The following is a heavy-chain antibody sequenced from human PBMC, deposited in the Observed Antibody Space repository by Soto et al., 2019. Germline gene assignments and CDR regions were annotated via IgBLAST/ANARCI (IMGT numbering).Heavy chain of an antibody. CDR3: ARTLPQYDYVWGSYRYYFDY. J-gene: IGHJ4*02. CDR1: GGSISSYY. D-gene: IGHD3-16*02. V-gene: IGHV4-59*01. CDR2: IYYSGST. Sequence: SETLSLTCTVSGGSISSYYWSWIRQPPGKGLEWIGYIYYSGSTNYNPSLKSRVTISVDTSKNQFSLKLSSVTAADTAVYYCARTLPQYDYVWGSYRYYFDYWGQGTLVTVSS.